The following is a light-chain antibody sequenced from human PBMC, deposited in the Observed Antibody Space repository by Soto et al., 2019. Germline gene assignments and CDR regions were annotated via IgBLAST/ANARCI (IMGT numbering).Light chain of an antibody. Sequence: QSALTQPASVSGSPGQSITISCTGTSSDIGAYNFVSWYQQHPGKAPMLMLYDVNIRPSGVSNRFSGSKSGNTASLTISGLQAEDEADYYCTSWTTSTTMIFGGGTKLTVL. J-gene: IGLJ2*01. CDR1: SSDIGAYNF. CDR3: TSWTTSTTMI. CDR2: DVN. V-gene: IGLV2-14*03.